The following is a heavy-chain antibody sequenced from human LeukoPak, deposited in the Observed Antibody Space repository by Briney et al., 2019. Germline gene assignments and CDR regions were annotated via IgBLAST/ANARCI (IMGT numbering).Heavy chain of an antibody. Sequence: GGSLRLSCAASGFTFSSYWMNWVRQAPGKGLEWVANIKQDGGEKYYVDSVKGRFTISKDNAKNSLYLQMNSLRAEDTAVYYCARSSGWYHRGPDYYYYYMDVWGKGTTVTVS. V-gene: IGHV3-7*01. CDR3: ARSSGWYHRGPDYYYYYMDV. J-gene: IGHJ6*03. CDR2: IKQDGGEK. D-gene: IGHD6-19*01. CDR1: GFTFSSYW.